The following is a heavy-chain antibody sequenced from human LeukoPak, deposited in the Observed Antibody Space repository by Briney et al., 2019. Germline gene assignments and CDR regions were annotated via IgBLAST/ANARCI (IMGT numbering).Heavy chain of an antibody. CDR2: IIPIFGTA. CDR3: ARDRGDYEGHWFDP. Sequence: SVKVSCKASGGTFSSYAISWVRQAPGQGLEWMGGIIPIFGTANYAQKFQGRVTITADESTSIAYMELSSLRSEDTAVYYCARDRGDYEGHWFDPWGQGTLVTVSS. CDR1: GGTFSSYA. J-gene: IGHJ5*02. D-gene: IGHD4-17*01. V-gene: IGHV1-69*13.